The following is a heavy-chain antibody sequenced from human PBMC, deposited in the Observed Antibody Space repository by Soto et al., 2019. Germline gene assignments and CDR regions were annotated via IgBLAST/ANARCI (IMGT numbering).Heavy chain of an antibody. CDR2: LIPMFNRP. V-gene: IGHV1-69*01. CDR3: ARGQFHHVSNYYYALDV. Sequence: QVQLVQSGAKVKKPGSSVKVSCKASGGTFSSYAISWVRQAPGQGLEWMGGLIPMFNRPHSARKFQGRVTITADESTSTAYMDLSSLRSEDTAVYYCARGQFHHVSNYYYALDVWGQGTTVTVSS. J-gene: IGHJ6*02. CDR1: GGTFSSYA.